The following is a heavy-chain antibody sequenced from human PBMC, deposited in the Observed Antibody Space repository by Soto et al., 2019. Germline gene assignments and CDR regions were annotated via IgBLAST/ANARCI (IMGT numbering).Heavy chain of an antibody. Sequence: GGSLRLSCAASGFTFSSYAMSWVRQAPGKGLEWVSAISGSGGSTYYADSVKGRFTISRDNSKNTLYLQMNSLRAEDAAVYYCAKDMTMIVVVLEYYFDYWGQGTLVTVSS. V-gene: IGHV3-23*01. D-gene: IGHD3-22*01. CDR1: GFTFSSYA. CDR3: AKDMTMIVVVLEYYFDY. CDR2: ISGSGGST. J-gene: IGHJ4*02.